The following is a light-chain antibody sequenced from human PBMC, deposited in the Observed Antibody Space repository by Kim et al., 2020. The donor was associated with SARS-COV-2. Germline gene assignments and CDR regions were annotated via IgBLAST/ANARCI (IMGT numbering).Light chain of an antibody. Sequence: AIRITQSPSSLSASTGDRVTITCRASQGISSYLAWYQQKPGKAPKLLIYTASTLQSGVPSRFSGSGSGTDFTLTINCLQSEDFATYYCQQYYSYPWTFGQGTKVDIK. V-gene: IGKV1-8*01. CDR1: QGISSY. CDR3: QQYYSYPWT. CDR2: TAS. J-gene: IGKJ1*01.